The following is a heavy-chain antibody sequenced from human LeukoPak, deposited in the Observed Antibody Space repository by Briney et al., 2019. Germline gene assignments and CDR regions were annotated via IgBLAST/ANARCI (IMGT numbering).Heavy chain of an antibody. V-gene: IGHV3-23*01. CDR1: GFTFSSFA. CDR3: ANLIAARPDAFDI. Sequence: GGSLRLSCAASGFTFSSFALTWVRQAPGKGLEWVSAISFDGAVIYYIDSVKGRFTISRDNSKNTLYLQMNSLRAEDTAVYYCANLIAARPDAFDIWGQGTMVTVSS. CDR2: ISFDGAVI. J-gene: IGHJ3*02. D-gene: IGHD6-6*01.